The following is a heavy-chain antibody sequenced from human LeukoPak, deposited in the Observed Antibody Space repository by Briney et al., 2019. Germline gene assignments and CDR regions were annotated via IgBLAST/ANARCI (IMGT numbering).Heavy chain of an antibody. CDR1: GGTFSSYA. CDR2: IIPIFGTA. CDR3: ARDRVDDYVWGSYRYRTRSFDY. V-gene: IGHV1-69*05. J-gene: IGHJ4*02. D-gene: IGHD3-16*02. Sequence: EASVKVSCKASGGTFSSYAISWVRQAPGQGLEWMGGIIPIFGTANYAQKFQGRVTITTDESTSTAYMDLSSLRSEDTAVYYCARDRVDDYVWGSYRYRTRSFDYWGQGTLVTVSS.